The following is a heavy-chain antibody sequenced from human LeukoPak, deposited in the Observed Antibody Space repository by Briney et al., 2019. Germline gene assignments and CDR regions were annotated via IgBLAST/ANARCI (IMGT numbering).Heavy chain of an antibody. CDR2: IYHSGST. CDR3: ARTKGSGAFDI. CDR1: GGSISSGGYS. D-gene: IGHD2-8*01. V-gene: IGHV4-30-2*01. Sequence: PSETLSLTCAVSGGSISSGGYSWSWIRQPPGKGLEWIGYIYHSGSTYYNPSLKSRVTISVHRSKNQFSLKLSSVTAADTAVYYCARTKGSGAFDIWGQGTMVTVSS. J-gene: IGHJ3*02.